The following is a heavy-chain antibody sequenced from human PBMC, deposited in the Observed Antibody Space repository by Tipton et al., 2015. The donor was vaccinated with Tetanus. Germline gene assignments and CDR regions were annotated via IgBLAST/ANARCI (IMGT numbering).Heavy chain of an antibody. CDR2: MKQDGSEI. D-gene: IGHD2-8*01. V-gene: IGHV3-7*03. J-gene: IGHJ4*02. Sequence: SLRLSCVASGLSFSSYTMSWVRQAPGKGLEWVATMKQDGSEIKYVDSVTGRFTISRDNAKNSLYLQLNSLRAEDTAVYYCVRGGMMYADYWGQGTLVTASS. CDR3: VRGGMMYADY. CDR1: GLSFSSYT.